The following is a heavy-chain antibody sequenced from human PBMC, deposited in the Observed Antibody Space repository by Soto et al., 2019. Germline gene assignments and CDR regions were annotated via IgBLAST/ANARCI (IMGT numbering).Heavy chain of an antibody. Sequence: GGSLRLSCAASGFTFSNAWMNWVRQAPGKGLEWVGRIKSKTDGGTADYAAPVKGRFTISRDDSKNTLYLQMNSLKTEDTAVYYCTTGWLFDSLYPSDFDYWGQGTLVTVSS. CDR1: GFTFSNAW. J-gene: IGHJ4*02. CDR3: TTGWLFDSLYPSDFDY. V-gene: IGHV3-15*07. D-gene: IGHD3-22*01. CDR2: IKSKTDGGTA.